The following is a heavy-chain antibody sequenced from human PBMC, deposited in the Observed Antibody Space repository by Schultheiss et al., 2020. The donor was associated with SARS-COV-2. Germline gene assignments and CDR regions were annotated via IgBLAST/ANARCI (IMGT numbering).Heavy chain of an antibody. D-gene: IGHD5-18*01. CDR2: IYHSGST. CDR1: GGSISSSNW. V-gene: IGHV4-4*02. Sequence: SETLSLTCAVSGGSISSSNWWSWVRQPPGKGLEWIGYIYHSGSTYYNPSLKSRVTISVDRSKNQFSLKLSSVTAADTAVYYCARDARYSYGGDAFDIWGQGTMVTVSS. J-gene: IGHJ3*02. CDR3: ARDARYSYGGDAFDI.